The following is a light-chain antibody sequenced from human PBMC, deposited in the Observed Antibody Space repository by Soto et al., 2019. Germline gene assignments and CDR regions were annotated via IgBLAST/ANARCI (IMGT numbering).Light chain of an antibody. CDR3: SSYTTNSTVI. Sequence: QSALTQPASVSGSPGQSITISCTGTSSDIGVYSYVSWYQQHPGKAPKLMISDVSDRPSGVSTRFSGSKSGNTASLTISGLHTEDEADYYCSSYTTNSTVIFGGGTKLTVL. J-gene: IGLJ2*01. CDR1: SSDIGVYSY. V-gene: IGLV2-14*01. CDR2: DVS.